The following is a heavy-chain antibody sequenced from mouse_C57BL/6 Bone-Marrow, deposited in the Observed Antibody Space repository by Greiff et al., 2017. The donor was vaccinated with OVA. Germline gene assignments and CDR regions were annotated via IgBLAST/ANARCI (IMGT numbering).Heavy chain of an antibody. V-gene: IGHV14-4*01. J-gene: IGHJ2*01. CDR1: GFNITDDY. D-gene: IGHD3-3*01. CDR3: TTGDALFDN. CDR2: IDPENGDT. Sequence: VQLQQSGAELVRPGASVKLSCTASGFNITDDYMHWVKQRPEQGLEWIGWIDPENGDTEYASKFQGKATITADTSSNTAYLQLSSLTSEDTAVYYCTTGDALFDNWGRGNTLTVSA.